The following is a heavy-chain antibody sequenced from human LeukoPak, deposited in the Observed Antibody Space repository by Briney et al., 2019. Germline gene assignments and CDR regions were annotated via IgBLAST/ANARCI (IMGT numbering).Heavy chain of an antibody. J-gene: IGHJ4*02. Sequence: ASVKVSCKVSGYTLTELSMHWVRQAPGKGLEWMGGFDPEDGETIYAQKFQGRVTMTEDTSTDTAYMELSSLRSEDTAVYYRAHIAVAPYYFDYWGQGTLVTVSS. CDR3: AHIAVAPYYFDY. V-gene: IGHV1-24*01. CDR1: GYTLTELS. D-gene: IGHD6-19*01. CDR2: FDPEDGET.